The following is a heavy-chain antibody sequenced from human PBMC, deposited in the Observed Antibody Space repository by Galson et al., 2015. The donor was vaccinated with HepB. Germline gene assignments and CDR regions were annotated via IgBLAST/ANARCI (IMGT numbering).Heavy chain of an antibody. Sequence: SVKVSCKASGGTFSSYAISWVRQAPGQGLEWMGGIIPIFGTANYAQKFQGRVTITADESTSTAYMELSSLRSEDTAVYYCARSSVRFLEWLPPYYYYYYMDVWGKGTTVTVSS. J-gene: IGHJ6*03. V-gene: IGHV1-69*13. D-gene: IGHD3-3*01. CDR2: IIPIFGTA. CDR1: GGTFSSYA. CDR3: ARSSVRFLEWLPPYYYYYYMDV.